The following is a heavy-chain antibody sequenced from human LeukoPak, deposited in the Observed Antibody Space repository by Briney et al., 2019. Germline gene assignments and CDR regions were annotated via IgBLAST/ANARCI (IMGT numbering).Heavy chain of an antibody. CDR3: ARVPGYYDSSGYYYVVDAFDI. V-gene: IGHV3-21*01. J-gene: IGHJ3*02. Sequence: SGGSLRLSCEASGFSFSTFTMNWVRQAPGKGLEWVSSISSSSSYIYYADSVKGRFTISRDNAKNSLFLQMNSLRAEDTAVYYCARVPGYYDSSGYYYVVDAFDIWGQGTMVTVSS. CDR1: GFSFSTFT. CDR2: ISSSSSYI. D-gene: IGHD3-22*01.